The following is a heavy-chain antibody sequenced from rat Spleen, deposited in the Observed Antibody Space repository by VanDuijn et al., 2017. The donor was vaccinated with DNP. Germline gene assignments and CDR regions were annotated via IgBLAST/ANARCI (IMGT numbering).Heavy chain of an antibody. CDR1: GFNFNDNW. J-gene: IGHJ2*01. CDR3: AKGPNYGGWSDYFDY. Sequence: EVKLVESGGGLVQPGRSLKLSCVASGFNFNDNWMGWVRQAPGKGLEWIGDINKESGTIIYSPSLKDKFTISRDNAQNTLYLQMNKLGSEDTAIYYCAKGPNYGGWSDYFDYWGQGVMVTVSS. CDR2: INKESGTI. V-gene: IGHV4-2*01. D-gene: IGHD1-11*01.